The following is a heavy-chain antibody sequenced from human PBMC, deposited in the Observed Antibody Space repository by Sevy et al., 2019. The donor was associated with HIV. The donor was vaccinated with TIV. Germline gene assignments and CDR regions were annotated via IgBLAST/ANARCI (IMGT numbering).Heavy chain of an antibody. CDR1: GGSISSYY. D-gene: IGHD3-22*01. V-gene: IGHV4-59*01. J-gene: IGHJ4*02. CDR3: ARGEHYEVPDY. CDR2: IYYSGST. Sequence: SETLSLTCTVSGGSISSYYWSWIRQPPGKGLEWIGYIYYSGSTNYNPSLKSRVTISVDTSKNQFSLKLSSVTAADTAVYYCARGEHYEVPDYWGQGTLVTVSS.